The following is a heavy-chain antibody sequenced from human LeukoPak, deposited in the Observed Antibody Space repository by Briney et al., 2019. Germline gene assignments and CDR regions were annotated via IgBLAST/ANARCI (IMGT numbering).Heavy chain of an antibody. Sequence: ASVKVSCKASGYTFTSYGISWVRQAPGQGLEWMGWISAYNGNTNYAQKLQGRVTMTTDTSTSTAYMELRSLRSDDTAVYYCARDRFLKRVMVTYVDYWGQGTLATVSP. CDR3: ARDRFLKRVMVTYVDY. V-gene: IGHV1-18*04. D-gene: IGHD2-21*02. CDR2: ISAYNGNT. CDR1: GYTFTSYG. J-gene: IGHJ4*02.